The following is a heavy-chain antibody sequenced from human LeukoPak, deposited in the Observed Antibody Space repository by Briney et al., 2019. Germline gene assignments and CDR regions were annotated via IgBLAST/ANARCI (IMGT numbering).Heavy chain of an antibody. CDR3: ARGTKGSSPYWYFDL. CDR1: GDSVSSNSAT. D-gene: IGHD6-13*01. J-gene: IGHJ2*01. Sequence: SQTLSLTCAIFGDSVSSNSATWNWIRQSPSRGLEWLGRTYYRSKWYDDYALSVKSPITINPDPSKNQFSLQLNSVSPEDTAVYYCARGTKGSSPYWYFDLWGRGTLVTVSS. V-gene: IGHV6-1*01. CDR2: TYYRSKWYD.